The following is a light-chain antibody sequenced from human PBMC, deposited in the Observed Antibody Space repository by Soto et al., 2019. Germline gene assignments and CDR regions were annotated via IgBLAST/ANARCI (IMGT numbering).Light chain of an antibody. CDR1: QSVSSSY. J-gene: IGKJ1*01. CDR2: GAS. CDR3: QQYNNWPTWT. V-gene: IGKV3-15*01. Sequence: EIVLTQSPGTLSLSPGERATLSCRASQSVSSSYLAWYQQKPGQAARLLIYGASTRATGIPARFSGSGSGTEFTLTISSLQSEDFAVYYCQQYNNWPTWTFGQGTKVDIK.